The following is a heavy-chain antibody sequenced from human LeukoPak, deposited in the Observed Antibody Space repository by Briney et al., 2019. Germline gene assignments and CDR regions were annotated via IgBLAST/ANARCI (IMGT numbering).Heavy chain of an antibody. D-gene: IGHD3-22*01. Sequence: ASVKVSCKASGYTFTSYYMHWVRQAPGQGLEWMGIINPSGGSTSYAQKFQGRVTMTRDTSTSTVYMELSSLRSEDTAVYYCARDSSYYYDSSGYYYRYWGQGTLVTVSS. V-gene: IGHV1-46*01. CDR3: ARDSSYYYDSSGYYYRY. J-gene: IGHJ4*02. CDR1: GYTFTSYY. CDR2: INPSGGST.